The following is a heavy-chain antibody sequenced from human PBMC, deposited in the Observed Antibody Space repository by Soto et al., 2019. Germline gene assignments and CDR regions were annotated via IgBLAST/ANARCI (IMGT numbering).Heavy chain of an antibody. D-gene: IGHD1-20*01. CDR2: INSDGSST. Sequence: PGWSLRLSCAASGFTFSSYWMHWVRQAPGKGLVWVSRINSDGSSTSYADSVKGRFTISRDNAKNTLYLQMNSLRAEDTAVYYCARVYKPAFDYYYYGMDVWGQGTTVTVSS. CDR1: GFTFSSYW. V-gene: IGHV3-74*01. J-gene: IGHJ6*02. CDR3: ARVYKPAFDYYYYGMDV.